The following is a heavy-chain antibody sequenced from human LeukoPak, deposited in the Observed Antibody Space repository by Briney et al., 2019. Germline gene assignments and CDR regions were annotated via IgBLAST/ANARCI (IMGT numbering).Heavy chain of an antibody. CDR3: ARYGLTAALDF. CDR2: IKPDGSEK. CDR1: GITFSSSW. D-gene: IGHD2-21*02. V-gene: IGHV3-7*01. Sequence: GGSLRLSCAASGITFSSSWMSWVRQAPGKGLEWVANIKPDGSEKFHVDSVKGRFAISRDNSKSSLSLQMNSLRAEDTAVYYCARYGLTAALDFWGQGTLVTVSS. J-gene: IGHJ4*02.